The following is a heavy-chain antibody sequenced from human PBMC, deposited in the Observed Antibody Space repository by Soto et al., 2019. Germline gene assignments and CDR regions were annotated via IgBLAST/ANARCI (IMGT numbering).Heavy chain of an antibody. D-gene: IGHD2-15*01. J-gene: IGHJ4*02. CDR2: INSDGSST. CDR3: VRTSLVVTDATRKDY. Sequence: EVQLVESGGGLVQPGGSLRLSCAASGFTFSSYWMHWVRQAPGKGLVWISRINSDGSSTSYTESVKGRFTISRDKTKNKLYLKMNRLRAEETGVYYCVRTSLVVTDATRKDYCGQGTLVTVS. V-gene: IGHV3-74*01. CDR1: GFTFSSYW.